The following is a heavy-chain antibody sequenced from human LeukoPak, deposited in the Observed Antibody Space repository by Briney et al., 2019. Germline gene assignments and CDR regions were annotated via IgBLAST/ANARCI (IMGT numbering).Heavy chain of an antibody. CDR3: ARTMVPTRYFDY. J-gene: IGHJ4*02. CDR1: GGSISSTSYY. V-gene: IGHV4-39*07. D-gene: IGHD4/OR15-4a*01. Sequence: PSETLPLTCTVSGGSISSTSYYWGWIRQPPGKGLEWIGSIYYSGSTYYNPSLKSRVTISVDTSKSQFSLKLSSVTAADTAVYYCARTMVPTRYFDYWGQGTLVTVSS. CDR2: IYYSGST.